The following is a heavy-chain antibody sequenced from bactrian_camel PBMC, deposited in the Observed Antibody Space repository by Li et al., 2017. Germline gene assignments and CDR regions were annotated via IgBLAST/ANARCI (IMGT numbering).Heavy chain of an antibody. CDR2: LGTGGRT. Sequence: HVQLVESGGGSVQPGGSLRLSCVATRDPHSTYCLGWFRQIPGKEREGVAALGTGGRTRYGDSVKGRFTISQDNAQNTLYLVMKNLEPEDTAMYYCAADPRPGGYCYPEVLSGYNFWGQGTQVTVS. CDR3: AADPRPGGYCYPEVLSGYNF. CDR1: RDPHSTYC. D-gene: IGHD3*01. J-gene: IGHJ4*01. V-gene: IGHV3S53*01.